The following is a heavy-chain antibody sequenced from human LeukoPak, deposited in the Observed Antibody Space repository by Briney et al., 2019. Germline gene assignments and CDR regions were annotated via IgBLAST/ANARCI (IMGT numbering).Heavy chain of an antibody. CDR2: INPNSGGT. J-gene: IGHJ3*02. Sequence: ASVKVSCKASGYTFTGYYMHWVRQAPGQGLEWMGWINPNSGGTNYAQKFQGRVTMTRDTSTSTAYMELSRLRSDDTAVYYCARERIVGVTKAFDIWGQGTMVTVSS. D-gene: IGHD1-26*01. V-gene: IGHV1-2*02. CDR3: ARERIVGVTKAFDI. CDR1: GYTFTGYY.